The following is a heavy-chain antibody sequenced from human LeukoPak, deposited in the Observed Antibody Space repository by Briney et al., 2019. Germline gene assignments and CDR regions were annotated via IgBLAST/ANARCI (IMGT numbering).Heavy chain of an antibody. J-gene: IGHJ6*02. CDR2: IKQDGSEK. CDR1: GFTFSSYW. Sequence: GGSLRLSCAASGFTFSSYWMSWVRQAPGKGLEWVANIKQDGSEKYYVDSVKGRFTISRDNAKNSLYLQMNSLRAEDTAVYYCARGGSRHYYYYGMDVWGQGTTVTVSS. V-gene: IGHV3-7*03. CDR3: ARGGSRHYYYYGMDV.